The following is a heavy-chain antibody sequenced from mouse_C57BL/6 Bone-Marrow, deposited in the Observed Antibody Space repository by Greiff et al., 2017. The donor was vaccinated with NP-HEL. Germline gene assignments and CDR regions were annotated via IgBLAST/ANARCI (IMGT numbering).Heavy chain of an antibody. CDR1: GFTFSNYW. D-gene: IGHD1-1*01. CDR2: IRLKSDNYAT. V-gene: IGHV6-3*01. Sequence: EVMLVESGGGLVQPGGSMKLSCVASGFTFSNYWMNWVRQSPEKGLEWVAQIRLKSDNYATHYAESVKGRFTISRDDYKSSVYLQMHNLRAENTGIYYCVYGRSYVLIDYWGQGTTLTVSS. J-gene: IGHJ2*01. CDR3: VYGRSYVLIDY.